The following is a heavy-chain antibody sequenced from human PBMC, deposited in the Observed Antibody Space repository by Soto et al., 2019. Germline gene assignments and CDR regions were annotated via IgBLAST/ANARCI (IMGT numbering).Heavy chain of an antibody. CDR1: GFTFSSYA. V-gene: IGHV3-23*01. D-gene: IGHD3-9*01. CDR3: ANLSLDYDILTGYYYFDY. J-gene: IGHJ4*02. CDR2: ISGSGGST. Sequence: GGSLRLSCAASGFTFSSYAMSWVRQAPGKGLEWVSAISGSGGSTYYADSVKGRFTISRDNSKNTLYLQMNSLRAEDTAVYYCANLSLDYDILTGYYYFDYWGQGTLVTVSS.